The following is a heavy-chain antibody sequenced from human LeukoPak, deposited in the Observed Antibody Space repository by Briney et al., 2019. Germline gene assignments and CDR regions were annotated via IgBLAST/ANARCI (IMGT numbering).Heavy chain of an antibody. CDR1: GYTFTGYY. J-gene: IGHJ4*02. CDR2: INPNSGGS. CDR3: ARDSGPGTYYIHF. V-gene: IGHV1-2*06. D-gene: IGHD3-10*01. Sequence: VASVKVSCKASGYTFTGYYMHWVRQAPGQGLEWMGRINPNSGGSNYAQKFQGRVTMTRDTSTSTAYMELSRLKSDDTAVYYCARDSGPGTYYIHFWGQGTLVTVSS.